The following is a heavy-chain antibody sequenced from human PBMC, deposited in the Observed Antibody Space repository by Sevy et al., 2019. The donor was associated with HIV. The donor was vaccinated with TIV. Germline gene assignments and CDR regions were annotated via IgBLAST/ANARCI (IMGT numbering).Heavy chain of an antibody. D-gene: IGHD2-15*01. CDR2: INPNSGGT. CDR1: GYTFTGYY. CDR3: ARGNCGGSCYSFDP. Sequence: ASVKVSCKASGYTFTGYYMHWVRQAPGQGLEWMGWINPNSGGTNYAQTFQGRVTMTRDTSISTAYMELSRLRSDDTAVYYCARGNCGGSCYSFDPWGQGTLVTVSS. V-gene: IGHV1-2*02. J-gene: IGHJ5*02.